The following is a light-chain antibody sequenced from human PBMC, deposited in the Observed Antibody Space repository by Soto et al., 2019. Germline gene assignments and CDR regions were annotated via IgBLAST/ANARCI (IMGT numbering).Light chain of an antibody. CDR2: GNV. J-gene: IGLJ3*02. Sequence: QAVLTQPPSVSGAPGQRVTISCTGSTSNIGAGYDVHWYQQLPGTAPKVLIYGNVNRPSGVPDRFSGSKSGTSASLAITGLQAEDEADYYCQSSDSSLSGSRVFGGGTKVTVL. CDR3: QSSDSSLSGSRV. CDR1: TSNIGAGYD. V-gene: IGLV1-40*01.